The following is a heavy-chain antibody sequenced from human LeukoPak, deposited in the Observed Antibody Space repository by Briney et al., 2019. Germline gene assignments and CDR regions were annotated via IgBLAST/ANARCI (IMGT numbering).Heavy chain of an antibody. CDR3: ARFSSGCSTSSCYLTY. V-gene: IGHV4-59*11. Sequence: SETVSLTCSVSGGSHSSQYWRWMRQPRGKGRELIGHIHDTGSNYYHPSLRGRVTISLATSNNQFSLKLTSMTAADTAVYYCARFSSGCSTSSCYLTYWGQGTLVTVS. CDR2: IHDTGSN. J-gene: IGHJ4*02. CDR1: GGSHSSQY. D-gene: IGHD2-2*01.